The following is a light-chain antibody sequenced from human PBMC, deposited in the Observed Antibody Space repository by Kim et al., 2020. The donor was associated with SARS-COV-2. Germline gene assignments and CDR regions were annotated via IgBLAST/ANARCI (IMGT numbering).Light chain of an antibody. CDR2: KDT. Sequence: SYELTQPPSVSVSPGQTARITCSGVVLPDQYVSWYQQRPGQAPVMVMYKDTERPSGIPERFSGSSSGTTVTLTINGVQAQDEADYYCQSADSRGTSWVFGGGTQLTVL. V-gene: IGLV3-25*03. CDR3: QSADSRGTSWV. J-gene: IGLJ3*02. CDR1: VLPDQY.